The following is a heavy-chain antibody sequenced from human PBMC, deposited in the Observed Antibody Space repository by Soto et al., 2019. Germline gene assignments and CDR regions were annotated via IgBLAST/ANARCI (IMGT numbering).Heavy chain of an antibody. D-gene: IGHD2-15*01. Sequence: EVQVLESGGGLVQPGGSLRLSCEGSGFTVSSHAMTWIRQAPGKGPEWVSTVTADGGTYYADSVKGRFAMSRDTSENTPYLQRISRGAEDTAAYYCAPHVSCSGGSCQYDAFAIRGQGTMVTVSS. V-gene: IGHV3-23*01. CDR2: VTADGGT. J-gene: IGHJ3*02. CDR1: GFTVSSHA. CDR3: APHVSCSGGSCQYDAFAI.